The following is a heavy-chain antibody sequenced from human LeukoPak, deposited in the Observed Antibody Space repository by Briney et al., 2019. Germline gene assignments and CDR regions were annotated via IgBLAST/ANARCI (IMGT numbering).Heavy chain of an antibody. J-gene: IGHJ4*02. V-gene: IGHV4-59*08. CDR3: ASYGGGKSDY. D-gene: IGHD4-23*01. Sequence: SGTLSLTCTVSGGSISSYYWSWIRQPPGKGLEWIGYIYYSGSTNYNPSLKSRVTISVDTPKNQFSLKLSSVTAADTAVYYCASYGGGKSDYWGQGTLVTVSS. CDR2: IYYSGST. CDR1: GGSISSYY.